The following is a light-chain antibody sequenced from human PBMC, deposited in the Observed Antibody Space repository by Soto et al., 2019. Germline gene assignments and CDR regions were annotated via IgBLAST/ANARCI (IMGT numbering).Light chain of an antibody. V-gene: IGKV3-15*01. Sequence: PTNLSVSPRERVTRSCRASQDIRSSLAWYQQKPGQAPRLLIYGASIRATGVPATFSGSGSGTEFTLSISSLQSEHLGVYYCQQDSSWPLTFGGGTKVDIK. CDR3: QQDSSWPLT. CDR1: QDIRSS. CDR2: GAS. J-gene: IGKJ4*01.